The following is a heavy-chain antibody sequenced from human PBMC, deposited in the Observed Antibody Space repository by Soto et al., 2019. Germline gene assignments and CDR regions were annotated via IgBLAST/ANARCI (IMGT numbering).Heavy chain of an antibody. CDR1: RFAFSSYS. V-gene: IGHV3-21*01. CDR3: TRDRSSFMRGRIRGPYGGLDV. J-gene: IGHJ6*02. D-gene: IGHD3-10*01. Sequence: QLVESGEGLVKPGGSLRVSCAASRFAFSSYSMHWVRQAPMKGLEWVASINSVASYVYYADSVEGRFTISRDNAKNSVYLQMNSLRAEDTAVYYCTRDRSSFMRGRIRGPYGGLDVWGQGTTVLVS. CDR2: INSVASYV.